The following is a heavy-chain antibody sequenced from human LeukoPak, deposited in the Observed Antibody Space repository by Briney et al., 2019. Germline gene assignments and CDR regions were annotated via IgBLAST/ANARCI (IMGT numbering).Heavy chain of an antibody. D-gene: IGHD2-2*01. V-gene: IGHV4-38-2*02. CDR1: RYSISSGSY. CDR2: IYHSGST. J-gene: IGHJ5*02. Sequence: PSGTLSLTCTVSRYSISSGSYWGWIRQSPGKELEWTGSIYHSGSTYYNPSLKSRVTISVDTSKNQFSLKMRSVTAADTAVYYCVRVNHCSSTSCWNWFDPCGQGTLVTVSS. CDR3: VRVNHCSSTSCWNWFDP.